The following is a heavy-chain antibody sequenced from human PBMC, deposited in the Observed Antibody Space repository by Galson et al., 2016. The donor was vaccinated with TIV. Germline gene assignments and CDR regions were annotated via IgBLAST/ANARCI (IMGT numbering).Heavy chain of an antibody. D-gene: IGHD3-16*02. CDR2: ISYDGSDK. CDR1: GFTFSKFG. Sequence: SLRLSCAASGFTFSKFGMHWVRQGPVKGLEWVAFISYDGSDKYYAEALKGRFTISRDKSKNTLYLQMNSLRAEDTALYYCARVDKSYHMDVWGKGTTVTVSS. J-gene: IGHJ6*03. CDR3: ARVDKSYHMDV. V-gene: IGHV3-30*19.